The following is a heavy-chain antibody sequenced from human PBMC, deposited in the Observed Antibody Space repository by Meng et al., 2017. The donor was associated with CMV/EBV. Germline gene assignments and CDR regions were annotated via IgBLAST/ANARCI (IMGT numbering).Heavy chain of an antibody. J-gene: IGHJ4*02. CDR3: ARGLWFGELSPFDY. CDR1: GGSFSGDY. Sequence: GLLRQWGGGLVKPSETLSPTCAVYGGSFSGDYWSWIRQPPGKGLEWIGEINHSGSTNYNPSLKSRVTISVDTSKNQFSLKLSSVTAADTAVYYCARGLWFGELSPFDYWGQGTLVTVSS. V-gene: IGHV4-34*01. CDR2: INHSGST. D-gene: IGHD3-10*01.